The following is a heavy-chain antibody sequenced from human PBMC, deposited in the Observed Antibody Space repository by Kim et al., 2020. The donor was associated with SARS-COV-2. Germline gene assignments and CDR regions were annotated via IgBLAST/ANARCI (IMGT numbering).Heavy chain of an antibody. CDR1: GFTFSSYA. Sequence: GGSLRLSCAASGFTFSSYAMHWVRQAPGKGLEWVAVISYDGSNKYYADSVKGRFTISRDNSKNTLYLQMNSLRAEDTAVYYCVGYYYGSGNTFDYWGQGTLVTVSS. D-gene: IGHD3-10*01. V-gene: IGHV3-30*04. CDR3: VGYYYGSGNTFDY. CDR2: ISYDGSNK. J-gene: IGHJ4*02.